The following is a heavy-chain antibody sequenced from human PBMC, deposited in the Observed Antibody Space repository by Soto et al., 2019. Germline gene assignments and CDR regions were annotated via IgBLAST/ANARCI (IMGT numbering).Heavy chain of an antibody. CDR2: IYYSGST. D-gene: IGHD5-18*01. V-gene: IGHV4-30-4*01. CDR1: GGSISSGGYY. Sequence: SETLSLTCTVSGGSISSGGYYWSWIRQAPGKGLEWIGYIYYSGSTYYNPSLKSRVTISVDTSKNQFSLKLSSVTAADTAVYYCARGSWIQLWLNFDYWGQGTLVTVSS. CDR3: ARGSWIQLWLNFDY. J-gene: IGHJ4*02.